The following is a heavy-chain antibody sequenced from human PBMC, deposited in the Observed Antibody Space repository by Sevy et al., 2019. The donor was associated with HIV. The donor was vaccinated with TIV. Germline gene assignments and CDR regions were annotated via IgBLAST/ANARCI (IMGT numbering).Heavy chain of an antibody. CDR2: IDWDDDK. CDR3: ARIQGPMIVVVTKYFQH. Sequence: SGPTLVKPTQTLTLTCTFSGFSLSTSGMCVSWIRQPPGKALEWLALIDWDDDKYYSTSLKTRLTISKDTSKNQVVLTMTNMDPVDTATYYCARIQGPMIVVVTKYFQHWGQGTLVTVSS. D-gene: IGHD3-22*01. J-gene: IGHJ1*01. V-gene: IGHV2-70*01. CDR1: GFSLSTSGMC.